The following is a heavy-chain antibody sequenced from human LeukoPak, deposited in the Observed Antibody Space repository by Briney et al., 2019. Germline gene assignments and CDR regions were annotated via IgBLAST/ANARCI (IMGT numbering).Heavy chain of an antibody. J-gene: IGHJ4*02. CDR1: GYTFTSYA. Sequence: ASVKVSCKASGYTFTSYAMNWVRQAPGQGLEWMGWISAYNGNTNYAQKLQGRVTMTTDTSTSTAYMELRSLRSEDTAVYYCARDCGGDCSGEPYWGQGTLVTVSS. V-gene: IGHV1-18*01. CDR2: ISAYNGNT. CDR3: ARDCGGDCSGEPY. D-gene: IGHD2-15*01.